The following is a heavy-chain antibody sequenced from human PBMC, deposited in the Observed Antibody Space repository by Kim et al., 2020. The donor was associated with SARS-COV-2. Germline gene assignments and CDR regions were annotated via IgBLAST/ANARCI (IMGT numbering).Heavy chain of an antibody. CDR3: AKRAQNSYGYVGYSDY. CDR2: ISDSGGST. Sequence: GGSLRLSCAASGFTFGFTFSSYAMSWVRQAPGKGLEWVSVISDSGGSTHYADSVQGRFTISRDNSKSTLYLQMNSLRAEDTAVYFCAKRAQNSYGYVGYSDYWGQGTLVTVSS. CDR1: GFTFGFTFSSYA. V-gene: IGHV3-23*01. D-gene: IGHD5-18*01. J-gene: IGHJ4*02.